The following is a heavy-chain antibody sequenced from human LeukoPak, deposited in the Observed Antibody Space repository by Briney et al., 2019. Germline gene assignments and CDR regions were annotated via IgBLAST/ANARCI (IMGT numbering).Heavy chain of an antibody. Sequence: ASVKVSCKASGYTFTSYYMHWVRQAPGQGLEWMGIINPSGGSTSYAQKFQGRVTMTRDTSTSTVYMELSSLRSEDTAVYYCARGASKSSIYYDSSGYPDYWGQGTLATVSS. D-gene: IGHD3-22*01. CDR2: INPSGGST. J-gene: IGHJ4*02. CDR1: GYTFTSYY. V-gene: IGHV1-46*01. CDR3: ARGASKSSIYYDSSGYPDY.